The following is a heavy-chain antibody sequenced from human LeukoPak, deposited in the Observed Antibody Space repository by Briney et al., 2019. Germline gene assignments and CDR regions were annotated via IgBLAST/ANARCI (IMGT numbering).Heavy chain of an antibody. CDR1: GYTFTGYY. J-gene: IGHJ4*02. CDR2: INPNSGGT. CDR3: ARDSYDYVWGSSCDY. Sequence: GASVKVSCKASGYTFTGYYMHWVRQAPGQGLEWMGWINPNSGGTNYAQKFQGRVTMTRDTSISTAYMELSRLRSDDTAVYYCARDSYDYVWGSSCDYWGQGTLVTVSS. D-gene: IGHD3-16*01. V-gene: IGHV1-2*02.